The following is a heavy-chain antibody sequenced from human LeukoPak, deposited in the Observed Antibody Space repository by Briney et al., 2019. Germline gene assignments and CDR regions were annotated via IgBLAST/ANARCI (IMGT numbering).Heavy chain of an antibody. CDR1: GGSFSGYY. J-gene: IGHJ5*02. CDR2: INHSGST. D-gene: IGHD3/OR15-3a*01. CDR3: ARVLRWTGYYKLNWFDP. V-gene: IGHV4-34*01. Sequence: SETLSLTCAVYGGSFSGYYWSWIRQPPGKGREGIGEINHSGSTNYNPSLKSRVTISVDTSKTQFSLKLSAVTAADTAVYYCARVLRWTGYYKLNWFDPWGQGTLVTVSS.